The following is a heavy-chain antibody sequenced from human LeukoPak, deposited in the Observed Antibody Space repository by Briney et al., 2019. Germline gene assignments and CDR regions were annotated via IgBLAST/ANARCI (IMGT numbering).Heavy chain of an antibody. Sequence: SETLSLTCTVSRASISDNYWSWSRQPAGKALEWIGRTYTSGDTNYNPSLKSRASVSVDTSKNQFYLSLRYVTAADTAVYYCTIGGASGSLAHWRPGTLVTVSS. V-gene: IGHV4-4*07. D-gene: IGHD6-13*01. CDR3: TIGGASGSLAH. CDR2: TYTSGDT. J-gene: IGHJ4*02. CDR1: RASISDNY.